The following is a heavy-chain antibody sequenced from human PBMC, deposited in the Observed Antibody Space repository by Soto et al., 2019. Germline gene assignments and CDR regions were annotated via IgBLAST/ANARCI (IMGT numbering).Heavy chain of an antibody. Sequence: ESGGGLVQPGGSLRLSCAASGFTFSSYAMSWVRQAPGKGLEWVSTISGSGGTTYYADSVKGRFTISRDNSKNTLYLQMNSLRAEDTAVYYCARDGYGDPYYYYAMDVWGQGTTVTVSS. D-gene: IGHD4-17*01. CDR3: ARDGYGDPYYYYAMDV. V-gene: IGHV3-23*01. CDR1: GFTFSSYA. J-gene: IGHJ6*02. CDR2: ISGSGGTT.